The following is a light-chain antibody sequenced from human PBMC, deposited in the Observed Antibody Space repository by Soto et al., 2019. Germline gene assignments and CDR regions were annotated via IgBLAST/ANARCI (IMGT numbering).Light chain of an antibody. V-gene: IGLV2-8*01. Sequence: QSALTQPPSASGSPGQSVAISCTGTSSDIGAYNYVYWYQQHPGKAPKLIIYEVNKRPSGVPDRFSGSKSGNTASLTVSGLENEDEDYYYCSSYAGGWVFGRGTKLTVL. CDR3: SSYAGGWV. CDR1: SSDIGAYNY. J-gene: IGLJ3*02. CDR2: EVN.